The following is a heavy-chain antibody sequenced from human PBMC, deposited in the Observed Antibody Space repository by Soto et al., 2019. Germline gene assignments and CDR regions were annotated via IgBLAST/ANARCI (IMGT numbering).Heavy chain of an antibody. Sequence: PSETLSLTRTVSGGSVSSGSYYWSWIRQPPGKGLEWIGYIYYSGSTNYNPSLKSRVTISVDTSKNQFSLKLSSVTAADTAVYYCARDGNTQFDYWGQGTLVTVSS. CDR1: GGSVSSGSYY. D-gene: IGHD1-7*01. CDR2: IYYSGST. J-gene: IGHJ4*02. CDR3: ARDGNTQFDY. V-gene: IGHV4-61*01.